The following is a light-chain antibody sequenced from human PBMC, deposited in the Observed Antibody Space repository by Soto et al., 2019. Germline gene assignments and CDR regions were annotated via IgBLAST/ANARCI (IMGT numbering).Light chain of an antibody. V-gene: IGKV3-11*01. CDR2: DAS. J-gene: IGKJ4*01. Sequence: EIVLTQSPATLSLSPGERATLSCRASQSVSSYLAWYQQKPGQAPRLLIYDASNRATGIPARFSGSGSGTDFTLTISSLEPEDFAVYYRQQRSNWPPVTFGGGTKVDI. CDR3: QQRSNWPPVT. CDR1: QSVSSY.